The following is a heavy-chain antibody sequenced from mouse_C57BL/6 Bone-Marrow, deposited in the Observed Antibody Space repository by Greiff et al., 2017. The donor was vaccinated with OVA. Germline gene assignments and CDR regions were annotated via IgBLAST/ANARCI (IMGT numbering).Heavy chain of an antibody. D-gene: IGHD2-3*01. CDR3: ARYDGYDYAMDY. J-gene: IGHJ4*01. CDR2: IYPGSGNT. V-gene: IGHV1-76*01. Sequence: QVQLKQSGAELVRPGASVKLSCKASGYTFTDYYINWVKQRPGQGLEWIARIYPGSGNTYYNEKFKGKATLTAEKSSSTAYMQLSSLTSEDSAVYFCARYDGYDYAMDYWGQGTSVTVSS. CDR1: GYTFTDYY.